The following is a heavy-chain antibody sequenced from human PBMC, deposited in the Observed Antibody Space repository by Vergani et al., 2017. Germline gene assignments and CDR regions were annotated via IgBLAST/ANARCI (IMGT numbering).Heavy chain of an antibody. CDR3: ARDPDDYGNVAFDY. CDR2: IWYDGSNQ. Sequence: QVQLVESGGGVVQPGRSLRLSCAASGFTFSSYGMHWVRQAPGKGLEWVAVIWYDGSNQYYADSVKGRFAISRDNSKNTLYLQMNSLRAEDTAVYDCARDPDDYGNVAFDYWGQGTLVTVSS. CDR1: GFTFSSYG. V-gene: IGHV3-33*01. D-gene: IGHD4-17*01. J-gene: IGHJ4*02.